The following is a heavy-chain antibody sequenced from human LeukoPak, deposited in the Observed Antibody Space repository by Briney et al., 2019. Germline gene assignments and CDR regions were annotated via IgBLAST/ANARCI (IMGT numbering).Heavy chain of an antibody. CDR2: ISGSGGST. V-gene: IGHV3-23*01. CDR1: GFTFSSYA. Sequence: GGSLRLSCAASGFTFSSYAMSWVRQAPGKGLEWVSAISGSGGSTYYADSVKGRFTISRDNSKNTLYLQMNSLRAEDTAVYYCAKRGLRDYYGSGSYYNVDYWGQGTLVTVSS. CDR3: AKRGLRDYYGSGSYYNVDY. D-gene: IGHD3-10*01. J-gene: IGHJ4*02.